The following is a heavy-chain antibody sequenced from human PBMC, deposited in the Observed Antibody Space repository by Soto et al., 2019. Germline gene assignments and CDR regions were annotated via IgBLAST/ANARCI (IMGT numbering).Heavy chain of an antibody. V-gene: IGHV3-30-3*01. CDR3: ASIEITIFGVVITDYYYYGMDV. CDR1: GFTFSSYA. Sequence: QVQLVESGGGVVQPGRSLRLSCAASGFTFSSYAMHWVRQAPGKGLEWVAVISYDGSNKYYADSVKGRFTISRDNSKNTLCLQMNSLRAEDTAVYYCASIEITIFGVVITDYYYYGMDVWGQGTTVTVSS. CDR2: ISYDGSNK. D-gene: IGHD3-3*01. J-gene: IGHJ6*02.